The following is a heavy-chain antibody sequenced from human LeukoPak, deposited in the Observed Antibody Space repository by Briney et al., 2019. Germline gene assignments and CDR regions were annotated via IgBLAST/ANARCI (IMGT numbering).Heavy chain of an antibody. CDR3: ARGLYCGGDCYYYYGMDV. D-gene: IGHD2-21*02. Sequence: GGSLRLSCAAPGFTFSSYGMHWVRQAPGKGLEWVAVIWYDGSNKYYADSVKGRFTISRDNSKNTLYLQMNSLRAEDTAVYSCARGLYCGGDCYYYYGMDVWGQGTTVTVSS. V-gene: IGHV3-33*08. CDR1: GFTFSSYG. CDR2: IWYDGSNK. J-gene: IGHJ6*02.